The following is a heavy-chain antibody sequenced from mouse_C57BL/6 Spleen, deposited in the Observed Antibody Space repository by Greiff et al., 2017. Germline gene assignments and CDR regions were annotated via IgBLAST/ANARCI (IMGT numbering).Heavy chain of an antibody. CDR1: GYTFTSYW. D-gene: IGHD1-1*01. J-gene: IGHJ2*01. V-gene: IGHV1-59*01. CDR2: IDPSDSYT. Sequence: QVHVKQPGAELVRPGTSVKLSCKASGYTFTSYWMHWVKQRPGQGLEWIGVIDPSDSYTNYNQKFKGKATLTVDTSSSTAYMQLSSLTSEDSAVYYCAREGDGSRQYYFDKWGESATLSQSS. CDR3: AREGDGSRQYYFDK.